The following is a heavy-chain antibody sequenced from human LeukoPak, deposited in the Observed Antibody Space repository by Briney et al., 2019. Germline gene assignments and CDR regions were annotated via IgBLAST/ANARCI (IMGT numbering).Heavy chain of an antibody. CDR3: ASPDIVVVPAAMVSP. CDR2: ISSSSSYI. V-gene: IGHV3-21*01. D-gene: IGHD2-2*01. J-gene: IGHJ3*01. Sequence: GGSLRLPCAASGFTFSSYSMNWVRQAPGKGLEWVSSISSSSSYIYYADSVKGRFTISRDNAKNSLYLQMNSLRAEDTAVYYCASPDIVVVPAAMVSPWGQGTMVTVSS. CDR1: GFTFSSYS.